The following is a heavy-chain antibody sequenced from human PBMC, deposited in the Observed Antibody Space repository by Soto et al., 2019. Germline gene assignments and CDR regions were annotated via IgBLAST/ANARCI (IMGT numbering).Heavy chain of an antibody. V-gene: IGHV1-24*01. J-gene: IGHJ5*02. CDR2: FDPEDGET. Sequence: ASVKVSCKVSGYTLTELSMHWVRQAPGKGLEWMGGFDPEDGETIYAQKFQGRVTMTEDTSTDTAYMELSSLRSEDTAVYYCARPPRGFAYYSIDLWGQGTLVTVSS. CDR3: ARPPRGFAYYSIDL. CDR1: GYTLTELS. D-gene: IGHD3-10*01.